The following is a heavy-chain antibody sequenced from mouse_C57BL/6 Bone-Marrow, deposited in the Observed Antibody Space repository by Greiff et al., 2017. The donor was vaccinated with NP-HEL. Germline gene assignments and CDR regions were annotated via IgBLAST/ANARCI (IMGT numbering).Heavy chain of an antibody. V-gene: IGHV2-2*01. CDR1: GFSFTSYG. J-gene: IGHJ2*01. CDR2: IWSGGST. D-gene: IGHD1-1*02. CDR3: ARNRGGAPDN. Sequence: QVQLQQSGPGLVQPSQSLSITCTVSGFSFTSYGVHWVRQSPGKGLEWLGVIWSGGSTDYNAAFISRLSISKDNSKSQIFFKMISLLAYDTAMYYCARNRGGAPDNWGQGTTLTVSS.